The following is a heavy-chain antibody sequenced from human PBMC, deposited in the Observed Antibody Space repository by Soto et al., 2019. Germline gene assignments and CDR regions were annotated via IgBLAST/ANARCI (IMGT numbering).Heavy chain of an antibody. CDR2: ISPSGSNT. CDR1: GLTFNRHS. V-gene: IGHV3-23*05. CDR3: VSWVSAHFDY. D-gene: IGHD3-16*01. Sequence: GGSLRLSCTASGLTFNRHSISWIRQAPGTGLEWVSTISPSGSNTHYADSVKGRFTISRDNSRNTLDLQMSSLRAADTALYYCVSWVSAHFDYWGQGTPVTVSS. J-gene: IGHJ4*02.